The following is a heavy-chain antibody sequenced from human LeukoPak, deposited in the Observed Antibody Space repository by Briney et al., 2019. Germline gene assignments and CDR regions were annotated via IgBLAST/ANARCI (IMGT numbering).Heavy chain of an antibody. CDR1: GFTFNNYA. D-gene: IGHD1-26*01. Sequence: GGSLRLSCAASGFTFNNYAMSWVRQAPGKGLEWVSGIRDSGSNTWYADSVKGRFTISRDNSKNTVYLQMNSLRAEDTALYFCAKESARVGVPLFDYWGQGTVVTVSS. V-gene: IGHV3-23*01. CDR2: IRDSGSNT. J-gene: IGHJ4*02. CDR3: AKESARVGVPLFDY.